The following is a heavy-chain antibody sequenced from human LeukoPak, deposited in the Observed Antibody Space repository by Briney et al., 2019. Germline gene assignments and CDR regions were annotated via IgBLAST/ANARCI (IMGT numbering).Heavy chain of an antibody. Sequence: ASVKVSCKASGYTFTNYAMNWVRQAPGQGLEWMGWINTNSGNPTYAQGFTGRFVFSLDTSVSTAYLQISSLKAEDTAVYYCARDSRIVGATTRHFDYWGQGTLVTVSS. V-gene: IGHV7-4-1*02. CDR3: ARDSRIVGATTRHFDY. J-gene: IGHJ4*02. CDR1: GYTFTNYA. D-gene: IGHD1-26*01. CDR2: INTNSGNP.